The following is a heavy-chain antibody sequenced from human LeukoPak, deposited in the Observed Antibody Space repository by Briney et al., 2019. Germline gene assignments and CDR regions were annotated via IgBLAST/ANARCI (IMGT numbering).Heavy chain of an antibody. D-gene: IGHD1-26*01. Sequence: ASVKVSCKASGGTFSSYTISWVRQVPGQGLEWMGRIIPILGIANYAQKFQGRVTITADKSTSTAYMELSSLRSEDTAVYYCARPGAHDAFDIWGQGTVVTVSS. CDR2: IIPILGIA. J-gene: IGHJ3*02. CDR1: GGTFSSYT. CDR3: ARPGAHDAFDI. V-gene: IGHV1-69*02.